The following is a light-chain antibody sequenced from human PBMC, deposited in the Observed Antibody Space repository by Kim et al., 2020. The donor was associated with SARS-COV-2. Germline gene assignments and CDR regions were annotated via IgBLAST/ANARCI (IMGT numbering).Light chain of an antibody. J-gene: IGLJ1*01. CDR1: KLGDKY. Sequence: SVSPGQTGSITCSGDKLGDKYVFWYQQKPGQSPILVIYQDTKRPSGIPERFSGSNSGNTATLTIRGTQAMDEADFYCQAWDTGTAVFGTGTKVTVL. V-gene: IGLV3-1*01. CDR2: QDT. CDR3: QAWDTGTAV.